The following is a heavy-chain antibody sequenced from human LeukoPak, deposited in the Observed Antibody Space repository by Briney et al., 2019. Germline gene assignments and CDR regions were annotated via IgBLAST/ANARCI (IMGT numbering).Heavy chain of an antibody. CDR1: GGSFSGYY. Sequence: SETLSLTCAVYGGSFSGYYWSWIRQPPGKGLEWIGEINHSGRTNYNPSLKSRVTISIDTSKKQFSLKLSSVTASDTAMYYCAGVLPVAPYYGMDVWGKGTTVTISS. D-gene: IGHD2-2*01. J-gene: IGHJ6*04. V-gene: IGHV4-34*01. CDR2: INHSGRT. CDR3: AGVLPVAPYYGMDV.